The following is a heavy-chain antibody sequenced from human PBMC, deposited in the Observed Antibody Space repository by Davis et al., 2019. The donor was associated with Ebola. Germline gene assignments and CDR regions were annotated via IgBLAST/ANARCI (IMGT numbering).Heavy chain of an antibody. CDR2: ITTNTASP. D-gene: IGHD3-16*01. CDR1: GYPFTDFA. CDR3: ARGMGELALN. V-gene: IGHV7-4-1*02. Sequence: ASVTVSCKASGYPFTDFAINWLRHAPGHTFEWLGWITTNTASPTYARGFSERFVFSLDTSVNTAFLQINNLRAEDTAIYYCARGMGELALNWGQGTLVTVSS. J-gene: IGHJ4*02.